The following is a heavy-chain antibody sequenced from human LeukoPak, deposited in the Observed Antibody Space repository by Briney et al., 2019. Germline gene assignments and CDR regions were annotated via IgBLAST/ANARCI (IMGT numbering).Heavy chain of an antibody. V-gene: IGHV3-23*01. Sequence: GGSLRLSCAASGFTFSSYGMSWVRQAPGKGLEWVSAISGSGGSTYYADSVKGRFTISRDNSKNTLYLQMNSLRAEDTAVYYCAKKRGYSYGYHVYWGQGTLVTVSS. CDR1: GFTFSSYG. CDR2: ISGSGGST. J-gene: IGHJ4*02. D-gene: IGHD5-18*01. CDR3: AKKRGYSYGYHVY.